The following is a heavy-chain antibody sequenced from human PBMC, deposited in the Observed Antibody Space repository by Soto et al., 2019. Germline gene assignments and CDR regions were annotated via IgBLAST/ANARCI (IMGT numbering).Heavy chain of an antibody. D-gene: IGHD4-17*01. Sequence: GGSLRLSCAASGFTLSSYSMNWVRQAPGKGLEWVSYISSSSTIYYADSVKGRFTISRDNAKNSLYLQMNSLRDEDTAVYYCARGPTYSTVGGDAFDIWGQGTMVTVSS. CDR2: ISSSSTI. J-gene: IGHJ3*02. CDR1: GFTLSSYS. V-gene: IGHV3-48*02. CDR3: ARGPTYSTVGGDAFDI.